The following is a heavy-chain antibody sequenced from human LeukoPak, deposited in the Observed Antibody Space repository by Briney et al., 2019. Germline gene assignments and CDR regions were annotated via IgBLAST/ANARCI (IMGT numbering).Heavy chain of an antibody. V-gene: IGHV4-39*07. D-gene: IGHD1-26*01. J-gene: IGHJ6*02. CDR1: GGSISSSSYY. Sequence: PSETLSLTCTVSGGSISSSSYYWGWIRQPPGKGLEWIGSIYYSGSTYYNPSLKSRVTISVDTSKNQFSLKLSSVTAADTAVYYCARVATYYYYGMDVWGQGTTVTVSS. CDR2: IYYSGST. CDR3: ARVATYYYYGMDV.